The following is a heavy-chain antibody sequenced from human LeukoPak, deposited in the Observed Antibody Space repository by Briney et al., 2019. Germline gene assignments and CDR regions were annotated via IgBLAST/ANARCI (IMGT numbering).Heavy chain of an antibody. Sequence: ASVKVSCKASGYTFTGYYIQWVRQAPGQGLEWMGWINPNSGGTNYAQKFQGRVTMTRDTSISTAYMELSRLRSDDTTMYYCARTFYYGSGRARYMDVWGKGTTVTVSS. CDR2: INPNSGGT. CDR1: GYTFTGYY. D-gene: IGHD3-10*01. CDR3: ARTFYYGSGRARYMDV. J-gene: IGHJ6*03. V-gene: IGHV1-2*02.